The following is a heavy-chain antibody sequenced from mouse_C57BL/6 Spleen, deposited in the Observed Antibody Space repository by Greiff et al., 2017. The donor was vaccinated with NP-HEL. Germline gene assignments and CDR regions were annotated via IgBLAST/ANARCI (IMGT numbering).Heavy chain of an antibody. Sequence: LVESGGGLVKPGGSLKLSCAASGFTFSDYGMHWVRQAPEKGLEWVAYISSGSSTIYYADTVKGRFTISRDNDKNTLFLQMTSLRSEDTAMYYCAMPGDDGGYCDYWGQGTTLTVSS. D-gene: IGHD2-12*01. CDR2: ISSGSSTI. CDR3: AMPGDDGGYCDY. J-gene: IGHJ2*01. V-gene: IGHV5-17*01. CDR1: GFTFSDYG.